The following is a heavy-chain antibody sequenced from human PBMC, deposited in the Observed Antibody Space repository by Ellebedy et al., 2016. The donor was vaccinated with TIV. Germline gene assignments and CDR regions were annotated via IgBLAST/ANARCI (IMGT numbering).Heavy chain of an antibody. CDR3: AKDPPRLYYDSSGYLDY. D-gene: IGHD3-22*01. V-gene: IGHV3-48*01. CDR2: ISSSSSTI. J-gene: IGHJ4*02. Sequence: GESLKISXTVSGFLFSTYTMNWVRQAPGKGLEWISYISSSSSTIYHADSVGGRFTISRDNSKNTLYLQMNSLRAEDTAVYYCAKDPPRLYYDSSGYLDYWGQGTLVTVSS. CDR1: GFLFSTYT.